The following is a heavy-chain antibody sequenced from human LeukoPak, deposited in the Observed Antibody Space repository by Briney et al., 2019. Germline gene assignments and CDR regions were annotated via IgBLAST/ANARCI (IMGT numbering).Heavy chain of an antibody. CDR3: ARGRKVSGVRRINWARHENYFFYYIDV. J-gene: IGHJ6*03. CDR1: GGSFNDSY. V-gene: IGHV4-34*01. D-gene: IGHD1-14*01. CDR2: IHHSGTT. Sequence: PSETLSLTCAVYGGSFNDSYWTWIRPRPGKGLEWIGEIHHSGTTNFNPSLQSRVSISVDTAKNQFFLRVASMTAADTALYYCARGRKVSGVRRINWARHENYFFYYIDVWGKGTTVSVSS.